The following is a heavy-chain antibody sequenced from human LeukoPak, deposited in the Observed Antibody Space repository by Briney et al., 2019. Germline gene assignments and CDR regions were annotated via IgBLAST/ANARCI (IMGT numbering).Heavy chain of an antibody. CDR1: GFTFSSYS. D-gene: IGHD1-26*01. CDR3: AKSSGSYYYYDGMDV. J-gene: IGHJ6*02. Sequence: PGGSLRLSCAASGFTFSSYSMDWVRQAPGKGLEWVSGISGSGGSTYYADSVKGRFTISRDNSKNTLYLQMNSLRAEDTAVYYCAKSSGSYYYYDGMDVWGLGTTVTVSS. V-gene: IGHV3-23*01. CDR2: ISGSGGST.